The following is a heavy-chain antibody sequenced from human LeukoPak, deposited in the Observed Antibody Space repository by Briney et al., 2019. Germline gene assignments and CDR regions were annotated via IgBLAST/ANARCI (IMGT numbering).Heavy chain of an antibody. J-gene: IGHJ5*02. D-gene: IGHD3-3*01. CDR3: ARGDFEAPSRKYYDFWSGYYSQNWFDP. V-gene: IGHV1-8*01. CDR1: GYTFTSYD. Sequence: ASVKVSCKASGYTFTSYDINWVRQATGQGLEWMGWVNPNSGNTGYAQKFQGRVTMTRNTSISTAYMELSSLRSEDTAVYYCARGDFEAPSRKYYDFWSGYYSQNWFDPWGQGTLVTVSS. CDR2: VNPNSGNT.